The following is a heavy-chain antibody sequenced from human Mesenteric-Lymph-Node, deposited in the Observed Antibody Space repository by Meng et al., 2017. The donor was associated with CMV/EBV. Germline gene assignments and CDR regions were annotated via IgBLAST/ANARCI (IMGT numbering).Heavy chain of an antibody. CDR1: GYTLTDLS. CDR3: AREGGAGTAMVY. J-gene: IGHJ4*02. D-gene: IGHD5-18*01. Sequence: ASVKVSCKVSGYTLTDLSIHWVRQAPGKGLEWMGGFDPEDGETIYAQKFQGRVTITADKSTSTAYMELSSLRSEDTAVYYCAREGGAGTAMVYWGQGTLVTVSS. CDR2: FDPEDGET. V-gene: IGHV1-24*01.